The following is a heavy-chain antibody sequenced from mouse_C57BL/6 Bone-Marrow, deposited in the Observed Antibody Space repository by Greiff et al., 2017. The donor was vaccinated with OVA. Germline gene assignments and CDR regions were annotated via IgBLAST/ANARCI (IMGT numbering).Heavy chain of an antibody. CDR3: AREARYAMDY. CDR2: IDPSDSET. J-gene: IGHJ4*01. CDR1: GYTFTSYW. V-gene: IGHV1-52*01. Sequence: QVQLKQPGAELVRPGSSVKLSCKASGYTFTSYWMHWVKQRPIQGLEWIGNIDPSDSETHYNQKFKDKATLTVDKSSSTAYMQLSSLTSEDSAVYYCAREARYAMDYWGQGTSVTVSS.